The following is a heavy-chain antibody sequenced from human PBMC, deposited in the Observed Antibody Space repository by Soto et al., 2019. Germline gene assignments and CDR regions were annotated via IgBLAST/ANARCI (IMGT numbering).Heavy chain of an antibody. CDR3: PRASIGRITGSTLGYYYYYVMDV. CDR1: GGSLTGYT. V-gene: IGHV1-69*01. J-gene: IGHJ6*02. D-gene: IGHD1-7*01. CDR2: IVPIFETT. Sequence: QVQLVQSGAEVKRSGSSVKVSCKASGGSLTGYTITWVRQAPGQGLEWMGGIVPIFETTNYAQKFQDRVTITADASTCTAYVELSSPRSEDTAVYYCPRASIGRITGSTLGYYYYYVMDVWGQGTTVTVSS.